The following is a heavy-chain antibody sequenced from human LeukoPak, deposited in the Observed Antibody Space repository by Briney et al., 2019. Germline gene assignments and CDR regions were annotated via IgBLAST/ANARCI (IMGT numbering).Heavy chain of an antibody. Sequence: PGGSLRLSCAASGFTFSTYTLSWVRQAPGKGLEWVSSIGARSTNIYYGDSVKGRFTISRDNANNSPSLQMNSLRAEDTAVYYCARQRNGYNKLKDAFDIWGQGTTVTVSS. V-gene: IGHV3-21*06. J-gene: IGHJ3*02. CDR2: IGARSTNI. D-gene: IGHD5-24*01. CDR1: GFTFSTYT. CDR3: ARQRNGYNKLKDAFDI.